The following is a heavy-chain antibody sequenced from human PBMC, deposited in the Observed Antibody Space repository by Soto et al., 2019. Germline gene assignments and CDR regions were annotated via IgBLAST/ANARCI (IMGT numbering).Heavy chain of an antibody. D-gene: IGHD6-13*01. Sequence: QVQLQESGPGLVKPSGTLSLTCAVSGGSISSSNWWSWVRQPPGKGLEWIGEIYHSGSTNYNPSRKSRVTISVDKSKNQYSLKLSSVTAADTAVYYCATYSSSWYEDHWFDPWGQGTLVTVSS. V-gene: IGHV4-4*02. CDR1: GGSISSSNW. J-gene: IGHJ5*02. CDR2: IYHSGST. CDR3: ATYSSSWYEDHWFDP.